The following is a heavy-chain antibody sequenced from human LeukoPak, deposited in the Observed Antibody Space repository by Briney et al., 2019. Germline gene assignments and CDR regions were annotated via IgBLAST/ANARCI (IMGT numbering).Heavy chain of an antibody. Sequence: PSETLSLTCTVSGGSISSYYWSWIRQTPGKGLEWIGYIYYSGSTNYNPSLKSRVTISVDTSKNQFSLKLSSVTAADTAVYYCARVEGYCSSTSCYELIDYWGQGTLVTVSS. CDR2: IYYSGST. J-gene: IGHJ4*02. D-gene: IGHD2-2*01. CDR3: ARVEGYCSSTSCYELIDY. V-gene: IGHV4-59*01. CDR1: GGSISSYY.